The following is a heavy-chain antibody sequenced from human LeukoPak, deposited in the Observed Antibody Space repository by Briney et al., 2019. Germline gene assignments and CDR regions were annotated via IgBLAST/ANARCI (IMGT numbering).Heavy chain of an antibody. D-gene: IGHD6-19*01. V-gene: IGHV3-7*03. Sequence: GGSLRLSCAASGFTFSSYWMSWVRQAPGKGLEWVANIKQDGSGKYYVDSVKGRFTISRDNAKNSLYLQMNSLRAEDTAVYYCARDVSSGWYGDDYWGQGTLVTVSS. CDR1: GFTFSSYW. CDR3: ARDVSSGWYGDDY. CDR2: IKQDGSGK. J-gene: IGHJ4*02.